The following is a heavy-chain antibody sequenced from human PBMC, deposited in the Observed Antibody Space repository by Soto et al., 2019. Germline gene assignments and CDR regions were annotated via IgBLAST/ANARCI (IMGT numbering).Heavy chain of an antibody. CDR2: ISGSGGST. D-gene: IGHD4-17*01. V-gene: IGHV3-23*01. CDR3: AKDHPPNYGDYVAFDI. CDR1: GFTFSSYA. Sequence: GGSLRLSCAASGFTFSSYAMSWVRQAPGKGLEWVSAISGSGGSTYYADSVKGRFTISRDNSKNTLYLQMNSLRAEDTAVYYCAKDHPPNYGDYVAFDIWGQGTMVTVSS. J-gene: IGHJ3*02.